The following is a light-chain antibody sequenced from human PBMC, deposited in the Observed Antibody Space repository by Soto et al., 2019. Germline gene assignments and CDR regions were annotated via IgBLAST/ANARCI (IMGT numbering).Light chain of an antibody. Sequence: EMVLTQSSGTLSLYPGDRATLSCRASQSVSNDYVAWVQQKPGQTPRLLIYSVSSRATGIPDRFSGSGSGTDFTLTISRLEPEDFAVYYCQQYGNSPITFGQGTLLEIK. V-gene: IGKV3-20*01. CDR1: QSVSNDY. J-gene: IGKJ5*01. CDR3: QQYGNSPIT. CDR2: SVS.